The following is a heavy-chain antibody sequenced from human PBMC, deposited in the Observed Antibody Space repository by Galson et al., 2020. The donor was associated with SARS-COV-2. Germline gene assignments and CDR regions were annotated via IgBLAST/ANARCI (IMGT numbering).Heavy chain of an antibody. CDR3: ARGVPVDTAMVVDYYYYMDV. CDR2: IIPIFGTA. V-gene: IGHV1-69*13. Sequence: SVKVSCKASGGTFSSYAISWVRQAPGQGLEWMGGIIPIFGTANYAQKFQGRVTITADESTSTAYMELSSLRSEDTAVYYCARGVPVDTAMVVDYYYYMDVWGKGTTVTVSS. D-gene: IGHD5-18*01. J-gene: IGHJ6*03. CDR1: GGTFSSYA.